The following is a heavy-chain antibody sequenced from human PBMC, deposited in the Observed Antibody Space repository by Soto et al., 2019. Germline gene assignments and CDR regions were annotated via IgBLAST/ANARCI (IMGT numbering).Heavy chain of an antibody. J-gene: IGHJ4*02. CDR1: GGSVSIGTYY. Sequence: QVQLQESGPGLVKPSETLSLTCTVPGGSVSIGTYYWSWIRQPPGKGLEWIGFIHYSGSTNYNPSLKSRVTMSVDTSKNQFSLKVTSVNAADTAVYYCTRGGDAYKNGHWGQGTLVTVYS. D-gene: IGHD2-21*01. CDR2: IHYSGST. CDR3: TRGGDAYKNGH. V-gene: IGHV4-61*01.